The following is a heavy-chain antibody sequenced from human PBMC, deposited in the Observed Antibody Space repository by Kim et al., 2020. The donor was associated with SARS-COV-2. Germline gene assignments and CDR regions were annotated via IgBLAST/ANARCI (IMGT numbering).Heavy chain of an antibody. Sequence: DSVEGRSTISRDNGTNTLYLQMNSQRAEDTALYYCARGILRTKGAFDIWGQGAMVTVSS. CDR3: ARGILRTKGAFDI. D-gene: IGHD1-26*01. V-gene: IGHV3-74*01. J-gene: IGHJ3*02.